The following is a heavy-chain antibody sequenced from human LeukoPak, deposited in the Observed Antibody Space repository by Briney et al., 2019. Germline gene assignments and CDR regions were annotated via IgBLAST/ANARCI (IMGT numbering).Heavy chain of an antibody. CDR1: GGSISSYY. J-gene: IGHJ4*02. V-gene: IGHV4-59*08. CDR3: ARRPSSGWPFDY. Sequence: SETLSLTCTVSGGSISSYYWSWIRQPPGKGLEWIGYIYYSGSTNYNPSLKSRVTISVDTSKNQFSLKLSSVTAADTAVYYCARRPSSGWPFDYWGQGTLVTVSS. D-gene: IGHD6-19*01. CDR2: IYYSGST.